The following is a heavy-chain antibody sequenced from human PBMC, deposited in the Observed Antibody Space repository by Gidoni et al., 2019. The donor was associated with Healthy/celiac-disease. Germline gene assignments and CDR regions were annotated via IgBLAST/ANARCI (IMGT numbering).Heavy chain of an antibody. Sequence: EVQLVESGGGLVQPGGSLRLSCAASGFTFSSYWISWVRQAPGKGLEWVANIKQDGSEKYYVDSVKGRFTISRDNAKNSLYLQMNSLRAEDTAVYYCAREVCSSSWYCDYYYGMDVWGQGTTVTVSS. D-gene: IGHD6-13*01. CDR3: AREVCSSSWYCDYYYGMDV. CDR1: GFTFSSYW. V-gene: IGHV3-7*03. J-gene: IGHJ6*02. CDR2: IKQDGSEK.